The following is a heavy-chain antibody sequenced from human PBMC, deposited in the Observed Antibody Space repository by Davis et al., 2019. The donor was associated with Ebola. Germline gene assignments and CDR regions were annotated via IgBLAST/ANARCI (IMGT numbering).Heavy chain of an antibody. CDR3: ARRGYSYGWTFDY. D-gene: IGHD5-18*01. CDR1: GGSISSDSYY. Sequence: SETLSLTCTVSGGSISSDSYYWGWIRQPPGKGLEWIGCIYYSGRTHYNPSLKSRVTISVDTSKNQLSLKLSSVTAADTAVYYCARRGYSYGWTFDYWGQGTLVTVSS. V-gene: IGHV4-39*01. CDR2: IYYSGRT. J-gene: IGHJ4*02.